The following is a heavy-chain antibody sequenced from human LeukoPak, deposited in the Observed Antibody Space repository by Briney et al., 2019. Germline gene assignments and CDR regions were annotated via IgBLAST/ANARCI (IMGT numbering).Heavy chain of an antibody. CDR3: ARDLFYFDY. J-gene: IGHJ4*01. CDR2: VKRDGSEK. V-gene: IGHV3-7*05. CDR1: GFTFSSYW. Sequence: GGSLRLSCAASGFTFSSYWMSWVRQAPGKGLEWVANVKRDGSEKYYVDSVKGRFTISRDNAKNLLYLQMNSLRAEDTAVYYCARDLFYFDYWGQGTLVTVSS.